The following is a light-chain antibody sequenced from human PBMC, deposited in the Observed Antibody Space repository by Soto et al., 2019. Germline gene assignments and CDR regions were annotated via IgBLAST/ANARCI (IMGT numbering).Light chain of an antibody. J-gene: IGLJ2*01. V-gene: IGLV1-51*01. Sequence: QSVLTQPPSVSAAPGQKVTISCSGSSSNIGNNYVSWYQQLPGTAPKLLIYDNSERPSGIPDRFSGSKSGTSATLGITGLQTGDEADYYCGTWDSRLSAVVFGGGTQLTVL. CDR3: GTWDSRLSAVV. CDR2: DNS. CDR1: SSNIGNNY.